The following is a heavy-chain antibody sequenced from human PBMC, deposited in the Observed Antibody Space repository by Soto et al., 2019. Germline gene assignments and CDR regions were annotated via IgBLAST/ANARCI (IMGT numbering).Heavy chain of an antibody. CDR1: GVTFSSYP. Sequence: QVQLVQSGAEVKKPGSSVKVSCEASGVTFSSYPINWVRQAPVQGLEWMGGIIPFFGTSNYAHKFQGRVTITADDSTSTAYMELRSLRSEYTAVYYCARVGHITNYGMAVWGQGTTVTVSS. CDR2: IIPFFGTS. CDR3: ARVGHITNYGMAV. D-gene: IGHD1-26*01. J-gene: IGHJ6*02. V-gene: IGHV1-69*01.